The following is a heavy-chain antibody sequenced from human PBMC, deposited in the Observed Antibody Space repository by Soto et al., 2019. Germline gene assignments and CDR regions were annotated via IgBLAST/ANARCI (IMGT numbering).Heavy chain of an antibody. D-gene: IGHD6-19*01. Sequence: QVQLVQSGAEVKKPGASVKVSCKASGYTFTTYDISWARQATGQGLEWMGWMNPNSGNTGYAQKFQGRVSMTRDTSISTAYMELSGLRSDDTAVYYCARTLSGWYGYWGQGTLVTVSS. V-gene: IGHV1-8*01. J-gene: IGHJ4*02. CDR2: MNPNSGNT. CDR1: GYTFTTYD. CDR3: ARTLSGWYGY.